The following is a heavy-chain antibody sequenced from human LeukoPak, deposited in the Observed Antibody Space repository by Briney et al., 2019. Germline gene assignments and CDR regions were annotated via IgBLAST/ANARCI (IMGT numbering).Heavy chain of an antibody. Sequence: ASVKVSCKASGYTFTSYDINWVRQATGQGLEWMGWMYPNSGNTGYAQKFQGRVTMTRNTSISTAYVELSSLRSEDTAVYYCARIAVTTSRQDYWGQGTLVTVSS. CDR1: GYTFTSYD. J-gene: IGHJ4*02. D-gene: IGHD4-17*01. CDR2: MYPNSGNT. V-gene: IGHV1-8*01. CDR3: ARIAVTTSRQDY.